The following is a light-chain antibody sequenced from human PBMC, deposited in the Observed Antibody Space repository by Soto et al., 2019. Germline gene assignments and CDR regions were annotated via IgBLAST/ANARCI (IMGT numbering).Light chain of an antibody. Sequence: EIVLTQSPGTLSLSPGERATLSCRASQSVSSSDLAWYQQKPGQAPRLLIYGASSRATGIPDRFSGSGSGTDFTLTISRLEPEDVAVYYCQQYGSSPRTFGQGPKVEI. CDR3: QQYGSSPRT. CDR1: QSVSSSD. V-gene: IGKV3-20*01. CDR2: GAS. J-gene: IGKJ1*01.